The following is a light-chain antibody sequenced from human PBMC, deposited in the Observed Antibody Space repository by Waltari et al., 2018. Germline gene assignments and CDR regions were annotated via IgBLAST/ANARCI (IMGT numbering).Light chain of an antibody. J-gene: IGLJ2*01. CDR3: SSLTSRITLVV. CDR2: DVS. Sequence: QSALTQPASVSGSPGQSLPISCNGTSGDVGGYNQFSWYQQHPGKAPKHMIYDVSSRPSGISDRFSGSKSGNTASLTISGLQAEDEADYYCSSLTSRITLVVFGGGTKLTVL. CDR1: SGDVGGYNQ. V-gene: IGLV2-14*01.